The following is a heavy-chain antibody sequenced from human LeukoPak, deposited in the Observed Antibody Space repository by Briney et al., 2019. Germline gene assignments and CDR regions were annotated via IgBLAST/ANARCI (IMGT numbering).Heavy chain of an antibody. J-gene: IGHJ4*02. CDR3: ARDRSVGIYYFDD. Sequence: SDPLTLPCTVWIHPLYRGSYYGRWIRQPAGKGLERIGHIYSGGSTNYNPSFKSRVTISVDTSKNQSSLMLSSVTAADTAVYYCARDRSVGIYYFDDWGQGALVTVS. CDR2: IYSGGST. CDR1: IHPLYRGSYY. D-gene: IGHD1-26*01. V-gene: IGHV4-61*09.